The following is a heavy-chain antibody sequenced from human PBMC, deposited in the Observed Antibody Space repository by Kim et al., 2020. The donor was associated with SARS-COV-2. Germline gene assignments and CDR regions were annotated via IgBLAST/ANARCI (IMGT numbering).Heavy chain of an antibody. CDR3: ARDICGGSCYSPDYYGMDV. CDR2: IYTSGST. D-gene: IGHD2-15*01. Sequence: SETLSLTCTVSGGSISSYYWNWIRQPAGKGLEWIGRIYTSGSTNYNPSLKSRVTMSVDTSKNQFSLKLSSVTAADTAVYYCARDICGGSCYSPDYYGMDVWGQGTTVTVS. CDR1: GGSISSYY. J-gene: IGHJ6*02. V-gene: IGHV4-4*07.